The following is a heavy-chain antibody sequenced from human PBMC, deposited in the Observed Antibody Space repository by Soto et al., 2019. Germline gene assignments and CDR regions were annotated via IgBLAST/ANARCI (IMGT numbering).Heavy chain of an antibody. J-gene: IGHJ4*02. CDR3: AKDPYYYSPGSYL. V-gene: IGHV1-69*01. CDR1: GGIFRSYG. Sequence: QVQVVQSGAEVKKPGSSVKVSCKAPGGIFRSYGFSWVRQAPGQGLEWMGGIIPIFGTANYAQKFQGRVTITADESTTTSYMEVRGLRSEDTAVYYCAKDPYYYSPGSYLWGQGTLVTVSS. CDR2: IIPIFGTA. D-gene: IGHD3-10*01.